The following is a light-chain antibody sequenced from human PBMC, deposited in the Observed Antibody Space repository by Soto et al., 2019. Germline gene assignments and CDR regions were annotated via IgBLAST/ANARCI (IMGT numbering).Light chain of an antibody. J-gene: IGLJ2*01. V-gene: IGLV2-14*01. Sequence: QSALTQPASVSGSPGQSITISCTGTSSDVGGHDYVSWYQQHPGKAPKLMIYEVSHRPPGVSDRFSGSRSDNTASLTLSGLQAEDEAAYYCSSYTTGSRMVFGGGTKVTVL. CDR2: EVS. CDR1: SSDVGGHDY. CDR3: SSYTTGSRMV.